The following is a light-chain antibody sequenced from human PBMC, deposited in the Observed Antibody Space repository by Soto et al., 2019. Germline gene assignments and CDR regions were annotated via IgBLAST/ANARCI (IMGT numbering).Light chain of an antibody. Sequence: DIVMTQSPLSLPVTPGEPASISCRSSQSLLHSNGYNYLDWYLQKPGQSPQLLIYLGSNRVSGVPDRFSGSGSGTDFTLKISRVEAEDVGVSYCMQALQTPWTFGQGTKVEIK. J-gene: IGKJ1*01. CDR1: QSLLHSNGYNY. V-gene: IGKV2-28*01. CDR2: LGS. CDR3: MQALQTPWT.